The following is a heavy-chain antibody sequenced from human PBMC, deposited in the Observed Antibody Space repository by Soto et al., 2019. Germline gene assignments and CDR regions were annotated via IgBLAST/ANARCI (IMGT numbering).Heavy chain of an antibody. D-gene: IGHD6-19*01. CDR3: ARKSSSGWFFDY. CDR2: INWNGGST. J-gene: IGHJ4*02. V-gene: IGHV3-20*04. Sequence: GGSLRLSCAASGFTFDDYGMSWVRQAPGKGLEWVSGINWNGGSTAYADSVKGRFTISRDNAKNSLYLQMNSLRAEDTALYYCARKSSSGWFFDYWGQGTLVTVSS. CDR1: GFTFDDYG.